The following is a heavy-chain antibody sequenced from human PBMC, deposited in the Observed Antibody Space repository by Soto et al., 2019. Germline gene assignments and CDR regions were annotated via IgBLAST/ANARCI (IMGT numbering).Heavy chain of an antibody. CDR3: ARVKGYYYDSSGPSHFDY. V-gene: IGHV4-30-2*01. J-gene: IGHJ4*02. CDR2: IYHSGST. CDR1: GGSISSGGYS. D-gene: IGHD3-22*01. Sequence: SETLSLTCAVSGGSISSGGYSWSWIRQPPGKGLEWIGYIYHSGSTYYNPSLKSRVTISVDRSKNQFSLKLSSVTAADTAVYYCARVKGYYYDSSGPSHFDYWRQRTLVTVSS.